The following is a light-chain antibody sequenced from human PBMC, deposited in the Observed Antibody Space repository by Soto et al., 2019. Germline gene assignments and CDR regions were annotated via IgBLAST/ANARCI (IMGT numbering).Light chain of an antibody. Sequence: QSALTQPASVSVSPGQSSTISCSGTTNDIGGYNYVSWYQHHPGKVPKVIIYEVRNRPSGVSNRFSGSKSGNTASLTISGLQAEDEADYYCCSYTISATLVFGGGTKVTVL. CDR3: CSYTISATLV. V-gene: IGLV2-14*01. CDR1: TNDIGGYNY. J-gene: IGLJ3*02. CDR2: EVR.